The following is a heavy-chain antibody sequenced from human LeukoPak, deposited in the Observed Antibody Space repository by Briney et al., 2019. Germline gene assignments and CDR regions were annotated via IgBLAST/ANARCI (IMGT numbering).Heavy chain of an antibody. CDR2: IDWGDDK. D-gene: IGHD4-17*01. J-gene: IGHJ4*02. Sequence: SGPTLAKPTQTLTLTCTFSGFSLSTSGMCVSWIRQPPGKALEWLALIDWGDDKYYSTSLKTRLTISKDTSKNQVVLTMTNMDPVDAATYYCARYLYGDSASYFDYWGQGTLVIVSS. CDR3: ARYLYGDSASYFDY. CDR1: GFSLSTSGMC. V-gene: IGHV2-70*01.